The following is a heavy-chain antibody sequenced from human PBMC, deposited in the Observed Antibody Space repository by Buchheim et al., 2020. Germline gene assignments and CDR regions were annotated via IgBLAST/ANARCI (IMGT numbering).Heavy chain of an antibody. D-gene: IGHD2-15*01. J-gene: IGHJ4*02. CDR2: INHSGST. CDR3: ARGIYCSGGSCYPDFDY. V-gene: IGHV4-34*01. CDR1: GGSFSGYY. Sequence: QVQLQQWGAGLLKPSETLSLTCAVYGGSFSGYYWSWIRQPPGKGLEWIGEINHSGSTNYNPSLKSRVTISVDTSKNQFSLKLSSVTAADTAVYYCARGIYCSGGSCYPDFDYWGQGTL.